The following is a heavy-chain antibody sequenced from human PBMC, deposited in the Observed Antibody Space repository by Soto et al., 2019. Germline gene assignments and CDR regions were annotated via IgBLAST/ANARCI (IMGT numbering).Heavy chain of an antibody. Sequence: QVQLVESGGGVVQPGRSLRLSCAASGFTFSSYAMHWVRQAPGKGLEWVAVISYDEANKYYADSVKGRFTISRDNSKNTLDVGFNRLRAEYPAVYYCARGRGPYYYYGLDVWGQGTTVTVYS. CDR3: ARGRGPYYYYGLDV. D-gene: IGHD3-10*01. V-gene: IGHV3-30-3*01. CDR2: ISYDEANK. CDR1: GFTFSSYA. J-gene: IGHJ6*02.